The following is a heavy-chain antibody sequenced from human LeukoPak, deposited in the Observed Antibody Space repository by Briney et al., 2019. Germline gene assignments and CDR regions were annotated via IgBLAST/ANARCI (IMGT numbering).Heavy chain of an antibody. V-gene: IGHV3-30-3*02. CDR1: GFTFSSYA. CDR3: AKRPPSRGVIISVPDY. CDR2: ISYDGSNK. J-gene: IGHJ4*02. D-gene: IGHD3-10*01. Sequence: GGSLRLSCAASGFTFSSYAMHWVRQAPGKGLEWVAVISYDGSNKYYADSVKGRFTISRDNSKNTLYLQMNSLRAEDTAVYYCAKRPPSRGVIISVPDYWGQGTLVTVSS.